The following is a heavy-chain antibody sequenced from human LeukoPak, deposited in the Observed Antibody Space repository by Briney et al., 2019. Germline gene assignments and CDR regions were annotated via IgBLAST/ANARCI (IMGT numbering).Heavy chain of an antibody. V-gene: IGHV3-23*01. CDR3: VKSGSGWYLEY. Sequence: GGSLRLSCAASGFTFSTNAMSWVRQAPGKGPEWVSGISGSGDNIYYTDSAKGRFTISRDNSKNTLYVQMNSLRVEDTAVYYCVKSGSGWYLEYWGQGTLVTVSS. J-gene: IGHJ4*02. D-gene: IGHD6-19*01. CDR2: ISGSGDNI. CDR1: GFTFSTNA.